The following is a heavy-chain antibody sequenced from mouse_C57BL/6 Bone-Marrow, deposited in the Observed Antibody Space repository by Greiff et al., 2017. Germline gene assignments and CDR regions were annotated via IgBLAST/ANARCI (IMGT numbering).Heavy chain of an antibody. CDR2: ISGGGGNT. J-gene: IGHJ3*01. Sequence: EVQLVESGGGLVKPGGSLKLSCAASGFTFSSYTMSWVRQTPEKRLEWVATISGGGGNTYYPDSVKGRFTISRDNAKNTLYLHMSSLRSEDTALYYCARNWAWFAYWGQGTLVTVSA. V-gene: IGHV5-9*01. CDR1: GFTFSSYT. D-gene: IGHD4-1*01. CDR3: ARNWAWFAY.